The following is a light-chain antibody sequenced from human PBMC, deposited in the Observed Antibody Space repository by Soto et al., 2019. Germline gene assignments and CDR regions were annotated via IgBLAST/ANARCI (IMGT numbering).Light chain of an antibody. Sequence: QSALTQPASVSGSPGQSITISCTGTSSDVGGYNYVSWYQLHPGKAPKLMIYDVSNRPSGVSNRFSGTKSGNTASLTISGLQAEDEADYYCSSYTSSRVFGTGTKVTVL. CDR1: SSDVGGYNY. CDR3: SSYTSSRV. J-gene: IGLJ1*01. CDR2: DVS. V-gene: IGLV2-14*01.